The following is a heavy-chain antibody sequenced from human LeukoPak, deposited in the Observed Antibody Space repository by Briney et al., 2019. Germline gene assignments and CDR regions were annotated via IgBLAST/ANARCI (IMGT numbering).Heavy chain of an antibody. Sequence: GGSLRPSCAASGFTFSSYAMSWVRQAPGKGLEWVSAISGSGGSTYYADSVKGRFTISRDNSKNTLYLQMHSLRAEDTAVYHCAKDFRLSYYDSSGLFDYWGQGTLVTVSS. CDR2: ISGSGGST. J-gene: IGHJ4*02. V-gene: IGHV3-23*01. CDR3: AKDFRLSYYDSSGLFDY. D-gene: IGHD3-22*01. CDR1: GFTFSSYA.